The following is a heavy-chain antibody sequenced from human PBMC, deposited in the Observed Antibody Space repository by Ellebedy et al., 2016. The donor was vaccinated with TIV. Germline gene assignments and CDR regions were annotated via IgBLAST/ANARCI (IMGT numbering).Heavy chain of an antibody. CDR3: ARQRKEQWLSRSDYYYGMDV. CDR2: IKQDGSEK. Sequence: GGSLRLSXAASGFTFSSYWMSWVRQAPGKGLEWVANIKQDGSEKYYVDSVKGRFTISRDNAKNSLYLQMNSLRAEDTAVYYCARQRKEQWLSRSDYYYGMDVWGQGTTVTVSS. J-gene: IGHJ6*02. D-gene: IGHD6-19*01. V-gene: IGHV3-7*01. CDR1: GFTFSSYW.